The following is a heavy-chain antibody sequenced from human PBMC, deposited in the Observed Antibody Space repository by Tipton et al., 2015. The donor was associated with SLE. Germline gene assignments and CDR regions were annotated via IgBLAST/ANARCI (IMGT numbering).Heavy chain of an antibody. CDR3: ARRRVSHAFDI. J-gene: IGHJ3*02. D-gene: IGHD6-13*01. CDR2: INPSGST. CDR1: GGSFSGYY. V-gene: IGHV4-34*01. Sequence: TLSLTCAVYGGSFSGYYWSWIRQPPGKGLEWIGEINPSGSTNYNPSLKSRVTISVDTSKNQFSLKLSSVTAADTAVYYCARRRVSHAFDIWGQGTMVTVSS.